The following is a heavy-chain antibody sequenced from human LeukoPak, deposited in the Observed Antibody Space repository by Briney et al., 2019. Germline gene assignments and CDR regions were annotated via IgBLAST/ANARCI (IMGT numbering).Heavy chain of an antibody. V-gene: IGHV1-2*02. D-gene: IGHD5-12*01. Sequence: GASVNVSRLQSVYTLTRYYMHWVGQAPRQGREWVGGINPHCGCTNYPHKFEGRVTLTRGTPISTASMELSRLRADDTAVYYCARGGVATIGAGGYYYYGMDVWGQGTTVTVSS. CDR1: VYTLTRYY. J-gene: IGHJ6*01. CDR2: INPHCGCT. CDR3: ARGGVATIGAGGYYYYGMDV.